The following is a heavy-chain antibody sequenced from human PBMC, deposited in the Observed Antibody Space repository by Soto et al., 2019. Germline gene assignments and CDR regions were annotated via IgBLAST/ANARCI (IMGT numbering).Heavy chain of an antibody. CDR2: ISYHGINT. CDR3: AKGEGGGDYLDY. CDR1: GFSFHTNA. J-gene: IGHJ4*02. V-gene: IGHV3-30*18. D-gene: IGHD1-26*01. Sequence: QVHLVESGGGLVQPGKSLTISCAASGFSFHTNAMHWVRQAPGKGLEWVAVISYHGINTYYGDFATGRFTITRDNSKETVYLEMNRLRPEDTALYFCAKGEGGGDYLDYWGQGTLVTVSS.